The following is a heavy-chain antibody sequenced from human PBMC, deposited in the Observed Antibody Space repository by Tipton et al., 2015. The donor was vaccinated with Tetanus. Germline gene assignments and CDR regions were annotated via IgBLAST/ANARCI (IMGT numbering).Heavy chain of an antibody. CDR3: ARAVMWFDL. Sequence: QMQLVQSGAEVKKPGASVKVSCKASGYTFTAYYIHWVRQAPGQGLEWVGMISPSGGHTSIAQKFQGRITLTRVASTNTVYMEFNGLTSDDTAVYYCARAVMWFDLWGRGTLVTVSS. CDR1: GYTFTAYY. D-gene: IGHD2-21*01. J-gene: IGHJ2*01. V-gene: IGHV1-46*01. CDR2: ISPSGGHT.